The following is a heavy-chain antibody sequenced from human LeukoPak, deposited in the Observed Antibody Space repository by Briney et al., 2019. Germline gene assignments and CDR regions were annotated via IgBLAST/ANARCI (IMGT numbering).Heavy chain of an antibody. Sequence: GGSLRLSCAASGFTFSSYDMHWVRQATGKGLEWVSAVGTAGDTYYPGSVKGRFTISRENAKNSLYLQMNSLRAGDTAVYYCARERTSAGRDYYYYYGMDVWGQGTTVTVSS. CDR3: ARERTSAGRDYYYYYGMDV. CDR2: VGTAGDT. CDR1: GFTFSSYD. D-gene: IGHD6-19*01. J-gene: IGHJ6*02. V-gene: IGHV3-13*01.